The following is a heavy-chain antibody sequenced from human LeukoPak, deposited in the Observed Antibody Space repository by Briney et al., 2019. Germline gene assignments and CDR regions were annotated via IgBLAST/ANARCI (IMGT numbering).Heavy chain of an antibody. D-gene: IGHD2-21*01. Sequence: SDPVSLTYTLSCVHNRSYYWSWIRPPSGKGMECVWYIYYTGSTNYNPTLESLVIISLDRSKSQFSLKLSAVTAADTAVYYCAREPTYSRFDPWGQGTLVTVSS. CDR3: AREPTYSRFDP. V-gene: IGHV4-59*12. J-gene: IGHJ5*02. CDR1: CVHNRSYY. CDR2: IYYTGST.